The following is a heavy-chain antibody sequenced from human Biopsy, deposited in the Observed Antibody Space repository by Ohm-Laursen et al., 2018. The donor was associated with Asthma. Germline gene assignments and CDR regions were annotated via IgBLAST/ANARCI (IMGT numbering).Heavy chain of an antibody. V-gene: IGHV4-31*03. CDR2: IYYSGST. J-gene: IGHJ5*02. CDR1: YGSITSGGYY. Sequence: TPSLTCTVSYGSITSGGYYWTWIRQHPGKGLEWIGFIYYSGSTYYNPSLKSRVSISIDTSKNQFSLKLSSVTAADTAIYYCARSIAVAGVPSDPWGQGTLVTVSS. D-gene: IGHD6-19*01. CDR3: ARSIAVAGVPSDP.